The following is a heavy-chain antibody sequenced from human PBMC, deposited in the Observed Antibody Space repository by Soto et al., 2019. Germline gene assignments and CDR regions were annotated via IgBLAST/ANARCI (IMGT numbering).Heavy chain of an antibody. Sequence: GGSLRLSCAASGFTFSSYSMNWVRQAPGKGLEWVSYISSSSSTVYYADSVKGRFTISRDNAKNSLYLQMNSLRAEDTAVYYCARDLGSSWYPEYFQHWGQGTLVTVSS. D-gene: IGHD6-13*01. CDR3: ARDLGSSWYPEYFQH. J-gene: IGHJ1*01. CDR2: ISSSSSTV. V-gene: IGHV3-48*01. CDR1: GFTFSSYS.